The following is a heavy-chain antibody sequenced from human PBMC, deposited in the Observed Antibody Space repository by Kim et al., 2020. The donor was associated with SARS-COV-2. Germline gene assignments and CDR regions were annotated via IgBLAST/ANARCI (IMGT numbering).Heavy chain of an antibody. V-gene: IGHV4-59*13. CDR1: GGSISSYY. Sequence: SETLSLTCTVSGGSISSYYWSWIRQPPGKGLVWIGYIYYSGSTNYNPSLKSRVTISVYTSKNQFSLKLSSVTAADTAVYYCARAPPATIFGVVTAFYYWGQGTLVTVSS. D-gene: IGHD3-3*01. J-gene: IGHJ4*02. CDR2: IYYSGST. CDR3: ARAPPATIFGVVTAFYY.